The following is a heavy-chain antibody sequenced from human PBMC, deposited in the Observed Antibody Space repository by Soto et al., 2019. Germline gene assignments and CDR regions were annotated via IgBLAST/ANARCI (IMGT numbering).Heavy chain of an antibody. J-gene: IGHJ6*02. V-gene: IGHV1-24*01. D-gene: IGHD3-3*01. CDR1: GYTLTELS. CDR2: FDPEDGET. CDR3: ATDSGVTIFGVVIHLYGMDV. Sequence: SVKVSCKVSGYTLTELSMHWVRQAPGKGLEWMGGFDPEDGETIYAQKFQGRVTMTEDTSTDTAYMELSSLRSEDTAVYYCATDSGVTIFGVVIHLYGMDVWGQGTTVTVSS.